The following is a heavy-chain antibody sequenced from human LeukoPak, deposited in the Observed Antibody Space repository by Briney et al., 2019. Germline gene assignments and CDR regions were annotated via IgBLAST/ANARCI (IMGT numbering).Heavy chain of an antibody. D-gene: IGHD2-2*01. CDR1: GYTFTSYD. Sequence: ASVKVSRKASGYTFTSYDINWVRQATGQGLEWMGWMNPNSGNTGYAQKFQGRVTITRNTSISTAYVELSSLRSEDTAVYYCARVRRAVVVPAAKTYYFDYWGQGTLVTVSS. CDR3: ARVRRAVVVPAAKTYYFDY. V-gene: IGHV1-8*03. J-gene: IGHJ4*02. CDR2: MNPNSGNT.